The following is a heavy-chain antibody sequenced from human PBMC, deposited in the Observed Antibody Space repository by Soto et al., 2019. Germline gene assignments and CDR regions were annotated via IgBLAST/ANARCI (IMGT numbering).Heavy chain of an antibody. D-gene: IGHD3-3*01. V-gene: IGHV1-69*06. J-gene: IGHJ4*02. CDR3: NRGSEYDFWSGYL. Sequence: QERLVQSGAEVRKPGSSVKVSCKVTGGTSTRYAINWVRQAPGQGLEWMGGIVPMFGTSKYAQKFQGRVTITEDTSTTIDYMELRSLRSEDTAVYYCNRGSEYDFWSGYLWGQGTLVSVSS. CDR2: IVPMFGTS. CDR1: GGTSTRYA.